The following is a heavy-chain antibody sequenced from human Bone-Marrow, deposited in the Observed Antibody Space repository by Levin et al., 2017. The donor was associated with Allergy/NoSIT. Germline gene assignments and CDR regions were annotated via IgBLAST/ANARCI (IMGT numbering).Heavy chain of an antibody. Sequence: RASVKVSCKTSGYTFSDFYVHWVRQAPGQGLEWMGWINPNSGGTSYEQKFQGRVSMTRDTSISTAYMELDRLRSDDTAVYYCARAISMVVVTNDALDVWGQGTMVTVSS. J-gene: IGHJ3*01. CDR1: GYTFSDFY. CDR2: INPNSGGT. V-gene: IGHV1-2*02. CDR3: ARAISMVVVTNDALDV. D-gene: IGHD3-22*01.